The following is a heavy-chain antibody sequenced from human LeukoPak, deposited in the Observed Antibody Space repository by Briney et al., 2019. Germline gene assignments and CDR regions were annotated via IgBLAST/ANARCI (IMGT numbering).Heavy chain of an antibody. CDR2: FDPEDGET. J-gene: IGHJ4*02. Sequence: ASVKVSCKVSGYTFTELSMHWVRQAPGKGLEWMGGFDPEDGETIYAQKFQGRVTITADESTSTAYMELSSLRSEDTAVYYCARVKVDTAMDYYFDYWGQGTLVTVSS. CDR1: GYTFTELS. CDR3: ARVKVDTAMDYYFDY. D-gene: IGHD5-18*01. V-gene: IGHV1-24*01.